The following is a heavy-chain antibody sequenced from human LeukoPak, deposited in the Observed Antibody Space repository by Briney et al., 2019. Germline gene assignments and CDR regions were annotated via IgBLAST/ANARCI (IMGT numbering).Heavy chain of an antibody. CDR2: INHSGST. V-gene: IGHV4-34*01. D-gene: IGHD6-19*01. J-gene: IGHJ4*02. Sequence: SETLSLTCAVYGGSFSAYYWSWIRQPPGKGLEWIGEINHSGSTNYHPSLKSPVTISVDTSKNQFSLKLSSVTAADTAVYYCARVGWYDHYFDYWGQGTLVTVSS. CDR3: ARVGWYDHYFDY. CDR1: GGSFSAYY.